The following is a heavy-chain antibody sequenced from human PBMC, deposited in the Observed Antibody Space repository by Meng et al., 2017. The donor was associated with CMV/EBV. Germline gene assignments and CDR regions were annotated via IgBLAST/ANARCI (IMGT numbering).Heavy chain of an antibody. V-gene: IGHV1-2*02. CDR2: INPNSGGT. CDR3: AREPTYDFWSGSDLRH. CDR1: GYTFTGYY. D-gene: IGHD3-3*01. Sequence: ASVTVSCKASGYTFTGYYMHWLRQAPGQGLEWMGWINPNSGGTNYAQKFQGRVTMTRDTSISTAYMELSRLRPDDTAVYYWAREPTYDFWSGSDLRHWGQGTLVTVSS. J-gene: IGHJ1*01.